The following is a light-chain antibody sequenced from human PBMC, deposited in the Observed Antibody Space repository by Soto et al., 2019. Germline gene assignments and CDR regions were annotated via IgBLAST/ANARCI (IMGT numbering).Light chain of an antibody. V-gene: IGLV2-23*01. CDR3: CSYAGSSTSV. CDR1: SRDVGIYNL. J-gene: IGLJ1*01. Sequence: QSVLTQPASVPGSPGQSITISCTGTSRDVGIYNLVSWYQLHPGKVPKLIIYEDTKRPSGISSRFSGSESGITAFLTISGLQAEDEADYYCCSYAGSSTSVFGTGTKVTVL. CDR2: EDT.